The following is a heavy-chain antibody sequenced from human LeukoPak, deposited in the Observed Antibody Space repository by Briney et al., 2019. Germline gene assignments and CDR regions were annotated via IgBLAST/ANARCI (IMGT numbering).Heavy chain of an antibody. V-gene: IGHV3-30-3*01. CDR1: GFTFSSYA. CDR2: ISYDGSNK. Sequence: GGSLRLSCAASGFTFSSYAMHWVLQAPGKGLEWVAVISYDGSNKYYADSVKGRFTISRDNSKNTLYLQMNSLRAEDTAVYYCARDLGAYDFWSGYSYYYYGMDVWGQGTTVTVSS. D-gene: IGHD3-3*01. J-gene: IGHJ6*02. CDR3: ARDLGAYDFWSGYSYYYYGMDV.